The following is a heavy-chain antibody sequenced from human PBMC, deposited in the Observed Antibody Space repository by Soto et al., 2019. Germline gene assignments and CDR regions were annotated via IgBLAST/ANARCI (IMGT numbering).Heavy chain of an antibody. CDR2: IRGNGDPP. CDR1: GFTFSSYA. D-gene: IGHD5-12*01. J-gene: IGHJ4*02. V-gene: IGHV3-64D*06. CDR3: VKSRGGNNFDFFD. Sequence: GGSLRLSCSASGFTFSSYAMHWVRQAPGKGLEYVSGIRGNGDPPFYADSVKGRFTISRDNSKNTLYLQMSSLGADDTAVYYCVKSRGGNNFDFFDWGQGALVTVSS.